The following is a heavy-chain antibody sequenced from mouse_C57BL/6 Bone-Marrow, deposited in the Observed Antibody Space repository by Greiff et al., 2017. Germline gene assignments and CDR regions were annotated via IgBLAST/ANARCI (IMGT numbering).Heavy chain of an antibody. D-gene: IGHD1-1*01. J-gene: IGHJ2*01. CDR3: ASFITTVGTFDY. CDR1: GYTFTSYW. Sequence: VKLQQPGTELVKPGASVKLSCKASGYTFTSYWMHWVKQRPGQGLEWIGNINPSNGGTNYNEKFKSKATLTVDKSSSTAYMQLSSLTSEDSAVYYCASFITTVGTFDYWGQGTTLTVSS. CDR2: INPSNGGT. V-gene: IGHV1-53*01.